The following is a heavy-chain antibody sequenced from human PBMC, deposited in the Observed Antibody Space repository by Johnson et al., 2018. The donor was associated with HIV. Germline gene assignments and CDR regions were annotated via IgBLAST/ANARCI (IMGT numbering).Heavy chain of an antibody. Sequence: VQLVESGGGLVKPGGSLRLSCAASGFTVSSNYMSWVRQAPGKGLEWVSIIYSGGSTYYAESVKGRFTISRDNSKNTLYLQMNNLRVEDTAVYYCARDGESQQLPLGDAFDIWGQGTMVTVSS. V-gene: IGHV3-66*01. CDR2: IYSGGST. CDR1: GFTVSSNY. J-gene: IGHJ3*02. CDR3: ARDGESQQLPLGDAFDI. D-gene: IGHD6-13*01.